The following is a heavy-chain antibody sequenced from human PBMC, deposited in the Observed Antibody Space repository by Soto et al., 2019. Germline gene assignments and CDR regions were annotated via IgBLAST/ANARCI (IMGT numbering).Heavy chain of an antibody. CDR1: GFTFSNYY. Sequence: GGSLRLSCGASGFTFSNYYMSWIRQAPGKGLEWVSYISSTGRTIYYADSVKGRFTVSRDNAQNSFSLKLNSLRVEDTAVYYCARSYSSVWEFDYWGQGTQVTVSS. V-gene: IGHV3-11*01. J-gene: IGHJ4*02. D-gene: IGHD6-19*01. CDR3: ARSYSSVWEFDY. CDR2: ISSTGRTI.